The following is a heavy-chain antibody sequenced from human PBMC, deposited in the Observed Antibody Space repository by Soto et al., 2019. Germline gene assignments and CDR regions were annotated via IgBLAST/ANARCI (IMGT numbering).Heavy chain of an antibody. CDR3: AREGHDYGDYYYYMDV. V-gene: IGHV3-33*01. CDR2: IWYDGSNK. D-gene: IGHD4-17*01. J-gene: IGHJ6*03. CDR1: GFTFSSYG. Sequence: GGSLRLSCAASGFTFSSYGMHWVRQAPGKGLEWVAVIWYDGSNKYYADSVKGRFTISRDNSKNTLYLQMNSLRAEDTAVYYCAREGHDYGDYYYYMDVWGKGTTVTVSS.